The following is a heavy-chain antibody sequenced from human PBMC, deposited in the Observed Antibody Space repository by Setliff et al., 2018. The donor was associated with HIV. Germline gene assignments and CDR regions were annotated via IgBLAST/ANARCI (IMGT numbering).Heavy chain of an antibody. V-gene: IGHV4-61*09. J-gene: IGHJ3*01. CDR1: GGSISSGSHF. Sequence: PSETLSLTCTVSGGSISSGSHFWGWIRQPAGKGLEWIGHISTSGTTKYNPSLKSRVTISIDTSENQFSLRLTSVTAADTAVYYCARDDSIVLVPAIMRGDGFDFWGQGTMVTVSS. CDR3: ARDDSIVLVPAIMRGDGFDF. D-gene: IGHD2-2*01. CDR2: ISTSGTT.